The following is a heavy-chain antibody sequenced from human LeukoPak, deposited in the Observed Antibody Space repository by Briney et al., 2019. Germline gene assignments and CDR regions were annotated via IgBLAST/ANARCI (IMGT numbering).Heavy chain of an antibody. CDR3: ATSRYFDWATYYYYMDV. V-gene: IGHV3-23*01. CDR2: ISGSGGNT. CDR1: GFTFSSYS. D-gene: IGHD3-9*01. Sequence: GSLRLSCAASGFTFSSYSMNWVRQAPGKGLEWVSSISGSGGNTYYADSVKGRFTISRDNSKNTLYLQMNSLRAEDTAVYYCATSRYFDWATYYYYMDVWGKGTTVTISS. J-gene: IGHJ6*03.